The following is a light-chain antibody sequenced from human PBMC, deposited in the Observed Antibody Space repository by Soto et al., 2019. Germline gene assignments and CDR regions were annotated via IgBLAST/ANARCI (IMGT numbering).Light chain of an antibody. V-gene: IGKV1-39*01. J-gene: IGKJ1*01. CDR1: QTISRY. Sequence: DIQTTQSAAAVSATVGDRVTITCRASQTISRYLNWYQQRPGKAPNLLIYSASSLQSGVPSRFSGSGSGTDFTLTISSLQPEDFATYSCQQSYNSPQTFGRGTKVDIK. CDR3: QQSYNSPQT. CDR2: SAS.